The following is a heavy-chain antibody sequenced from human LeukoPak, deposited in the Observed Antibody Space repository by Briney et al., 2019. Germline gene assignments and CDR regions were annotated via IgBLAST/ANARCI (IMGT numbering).Heavy chain of an antibody. Sequence: GSSVKVSCKASGGTFSSYAISWVRQAPGQGLEWMGRIIPIFGTANYAQKFQGRVTITTDESTSTAYMELSSLRSEDTAVYYCASHPYYDSSGTNAGYWGQGTLVTVSS. CDR2: IIPIFGTA. CDR3: ASHPYYDSSGTNAGY. D-gene: IGHD3-22*01. CDR1: GGTFSSYA. J-gene: IGHJ4*02. V-gene: IGHV1-69*05.